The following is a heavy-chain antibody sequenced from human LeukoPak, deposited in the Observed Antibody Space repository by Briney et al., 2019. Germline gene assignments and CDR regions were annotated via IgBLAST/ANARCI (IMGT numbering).Heavy chain of an antibody. CDR3: ARANVAAAGRIDY. CDR2: IYYTGST. D-gene: IGHD6-13*01. V-gene: IGHV4-59*01. Sequence: ETLSLTCTVSGGSISSYYWSWIRQPPGKGLEWIGYIYYTGSTNYNPSLKSRVTISVDTSKNQFSLKLSSVTAAGTAVYYCARANVAAAGRIDYWGQGTLVTVSS. CDR1: GGSISSYY. J-gene: IGHJ4*02.